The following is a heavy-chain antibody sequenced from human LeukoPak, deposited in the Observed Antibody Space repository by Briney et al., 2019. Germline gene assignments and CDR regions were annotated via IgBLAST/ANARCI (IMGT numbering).Heavy chain of an antibody. V-gene: IGHV4-39*01. Sequence: SETLSLTCTVSGDSISSSSNWWGWIRQPPGKGLEWIGSIYYSGSTYYNPSLKSRVTISVDTSKNQFSLKLSSVTAADTAVYYCARLSAAAGTVDYWGQGTLVTVSS. CDR2: IYYSGST. J-gene: IGHJ4*02. CDR1: GDSISSSSNW. D-gene: IGHD6-13*01. CDR3: ARLSAAAGTVDY.